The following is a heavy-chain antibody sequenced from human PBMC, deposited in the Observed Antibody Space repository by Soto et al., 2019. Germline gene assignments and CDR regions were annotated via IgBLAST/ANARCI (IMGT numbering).Heavy chain of an antibody. J-gene: IGHJ5*02. Sequence: SETLSLTCAVSGGSISSGGYSWSWIRQPPGKGLEWIGYIYHSGSTYYNPSLKSRVTISVDRSKNQFSLKLSSVTAADTAVYYCARGKIAAAGMGWFDPWGQGTLVTVSS. CDR3: ARGKIAAAGMGWFDP. D-gene: IGHD6-13*01. CDR1: GGSISSGGYS. V-gene: IGHV4-30-2*01. CDR2: IYHSGST.